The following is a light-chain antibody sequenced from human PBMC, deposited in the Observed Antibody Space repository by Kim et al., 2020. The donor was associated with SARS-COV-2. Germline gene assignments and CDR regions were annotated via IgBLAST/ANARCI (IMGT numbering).Light chain of an antibody. V-gene: IGKV3-20*01. CDR3: QQYGSSPYT. CDR2: DSS. CDR1: QSVTNK. Sequence: LSPGERATLSCKASQSVTNKLAWYQQRRGQAPRLLIYDSSDRATGIPARFSGSGSGTDFTLTISSLEPEDFAVYYCQQYGSSPYTFGPGTKVDIK. J-gene: IGKJ3*01.